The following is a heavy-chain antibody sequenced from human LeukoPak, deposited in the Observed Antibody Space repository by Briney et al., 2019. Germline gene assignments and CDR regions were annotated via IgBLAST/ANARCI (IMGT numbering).Heavy chain of an antibody. Sequence: SETLSLTCTVSGVSISSSTYSWTWIRQPPGKGLEWIGSIHYDGNTYYKPSLKSRVTISVDTSKIQFSLRLSSATAADMATYYCARHSLNNYGSYYWGQGTLVTVSS. CDR1: GVSISSSTYS. CDR3: ARHSLNNYGSYY. J-gene: IGHJ4*02. V-gene: IGHV4-39*01. D-gene: IGHD5-24*01. CDR2: IHYDGNT.